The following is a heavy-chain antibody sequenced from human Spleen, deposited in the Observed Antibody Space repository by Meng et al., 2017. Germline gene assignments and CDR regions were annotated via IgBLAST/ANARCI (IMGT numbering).Heavy chain of an antibody. J-gene: IGHJ6*02. CDR2: ISYDGSNK. D-gene: IGHD1-26*01. CDR3: ARDRLSYSPEWDYCYGMDV. CDR1: GFIFSSYA. V-gene: IGHV3-30*01. Sequence: GESLKISCAASGFIFSSYAMHWVRQAPGKGLEWVAVISYDGSNKYYADSVKGRFTISRDNSKYTLYLQMNSLRAEDTAVYYCARDRLSYSPEWDYCYGMDVWGQGTTVTVSS.